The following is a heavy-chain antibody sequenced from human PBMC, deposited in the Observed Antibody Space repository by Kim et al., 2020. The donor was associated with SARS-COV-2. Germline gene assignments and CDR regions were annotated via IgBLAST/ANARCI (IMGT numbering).Heavy chain of an antibody. J-gene: IGHJ4*02. D-gene: IGHD6-13*01. CDR1: GFTFNIYG. CDR3: SRDRLSSTSWFDFDY. Sequence: GGSLRLSCAASGFTFNIYGMHWVRQAPGKGLEWVAVTWYDGSNKYYADSVKGRFTISRDNSRNTLYLQMNSLRAEDTAVYYCSRDRLSSTSWFDFDYWGQGTLVTVSS. V-gene: IGHV3-33*01. CDR2: TWYDGSNK.